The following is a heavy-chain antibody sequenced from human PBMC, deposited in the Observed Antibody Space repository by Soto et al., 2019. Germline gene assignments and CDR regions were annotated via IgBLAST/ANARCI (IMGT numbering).Heavy chain of an antibody. CDR2: INPSGGST. J-gene: IGHJ4*02. D-gene: IGHD6-19*01. V-gene: IGHV1-46*01. CDR3: ATPPLIAVAGTKDY. Sequence: GASVKVSCKASGYTFTSYYMHWVRQAPGQGLEWMGIINPSGGSTSYAQKFQGRVTMTEDTSTDTAYMELSSLRSEDTAVYYCATPPLIAVAGTKDYWGQGTLVTVSS. CDR1: GYTFTSYY.